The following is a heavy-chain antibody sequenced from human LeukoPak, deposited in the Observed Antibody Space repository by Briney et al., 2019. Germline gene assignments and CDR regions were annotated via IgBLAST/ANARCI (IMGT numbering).Heavy chain of an antibody. J-gene: IGHJ3*02. V-gene: IGHV1-69*13. CDR3: ARGPAQWLVTAFDI. Sequence: GASVKVSCKASGYTFTSYYMHWVRQAPGQGLEWMGGIIPIFGTANYAQKFQGRVTITADESTSTAYMELSSLRSEDTAVYYCARGPAQWLVTAFDIWGQGTMVTVSS. CDR2: IIPIFGTA. D-gene: IGHD6-19*01. CDR1: GYTFTSYY.